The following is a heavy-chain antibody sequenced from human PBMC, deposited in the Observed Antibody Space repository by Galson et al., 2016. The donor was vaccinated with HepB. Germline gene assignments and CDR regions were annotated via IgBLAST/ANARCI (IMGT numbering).Heavy chain of an antibody. Sequence: TLSLTCTVSGASLRSGGYYWTWIRQVPGKGLEWIGYIYDSGNTDYNPSLTRRVSISLDTSKNQFSLQLTSVAAADAAEYSCARDSYFFESSGFHYWGQGTLVTVSS. D-gene: IGHD3-22*01. CDR1: GASLRSGGYY. V-gene: IGHV4-31*03. CDR3: ARDSYFFESSGFHY. J-gene: IGHJ4*02. CDR2: IYDSGNT.